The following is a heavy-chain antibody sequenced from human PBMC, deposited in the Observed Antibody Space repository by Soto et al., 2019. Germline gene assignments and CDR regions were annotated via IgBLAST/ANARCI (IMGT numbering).Heavy chain of an antibody. J-gene: IGHJ6*02. CDR3: ARDRKPTVYNGLDV. D-gene: IGHD4-4*01. V-gene: IGHV3-23*01. CDR1: GFTFNYYA. CDR2: ISGRTDIT. Sequence: GSLRLSCAASGFTFNYYAMSWVRQAPGKGLEWVAAISGRTDITNYTDSVKGRFNISRDNSKNTVFLQMSSLRVEDTAVYYCARDRKPTVYNGLDVWGQGTTVTVSS.